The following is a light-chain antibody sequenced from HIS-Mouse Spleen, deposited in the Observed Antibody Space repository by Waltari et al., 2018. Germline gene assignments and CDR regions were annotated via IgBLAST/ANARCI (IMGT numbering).Light chain of an antibody. Sequence: DIQMTQSPSSLSASVGDRVTITCRASQSISSYLNWYQQKPGKAPKLLIYAASSLKSGGPSRFSGSGSVTDFTLTISSLQPEDFATYYCQQSYSTPRTFGQGTKVEIK. V-gene: IGKV1-39*01. J-gene: IGKJ1*01. CDR1: QSISSY. CDR2: AAS. CDR3: QQSYSTPRT.